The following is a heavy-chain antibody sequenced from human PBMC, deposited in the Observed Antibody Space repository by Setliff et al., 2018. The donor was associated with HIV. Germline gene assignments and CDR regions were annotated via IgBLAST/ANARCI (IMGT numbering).Heavy chain of an antibody. CDR2: IFSNDEK. J-gene: IGHJ4*02. Sequence: SGPTLVNPTETLTLTCTVSGFSLSNARMGVSWIRQPPGKALEWLAHIFSNDEKSYSTSLKSRLTITKDASKNQVVLTMTNMDPVDTATYYCAHRAGSSGYWRGFDYWGQGTLVTVSS. CDR3: AHRAGSSGYWRGFDY. V-gene: IGHV2-26*01. CDR1: GFSLSNARMG. D-gene: IGHD3-22*01.